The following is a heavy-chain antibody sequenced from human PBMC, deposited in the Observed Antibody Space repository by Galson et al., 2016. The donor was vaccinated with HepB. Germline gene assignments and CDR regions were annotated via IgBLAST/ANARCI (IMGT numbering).Heavy chain of an antibody. J-gene: IGHJ4*02. Sequence: SLRLSCAASGFTFSSYWMNWVRQAPGQGLEWVANIKQDGSEKYYVDSVKGRFTISRDNAKNSLYLQMNSLRAEDTAVYYCARHHGSGSYWDYFDYWGQGALVTVSS. CDR2: IKQDGSEK. V-gene: IGHV3-7*03. CDR3: ARHHGSGSYWDYFDY. D-gene: IGHD3-10*01. CDR1: GFTFSSYW.